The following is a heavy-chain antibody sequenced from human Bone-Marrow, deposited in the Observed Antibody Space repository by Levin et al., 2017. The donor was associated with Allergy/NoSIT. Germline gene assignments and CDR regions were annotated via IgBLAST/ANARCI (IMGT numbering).Heavy chain of an antibody. J-gene: IGHJ4*02. CDR2: MYSTGTT. CDR1: GFSVSTNY. Sequence: GGSLRLSCAASGFSVSTNYMAWVRQAPGKGLEWVSVMYSTGTTYHADSVKGRFTIPRDNSKNTLYLQMNSLRAEDTAVYYCSSAPGFTDYWGQGTLVTVSS. CDR3: SSAPGFTDY. V-gene: IGHV3-66*01.